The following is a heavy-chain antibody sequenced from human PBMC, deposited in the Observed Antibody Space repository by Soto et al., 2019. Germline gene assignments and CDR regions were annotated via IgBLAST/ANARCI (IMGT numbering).Heavy chain of an antibody. Sequence: ASVKVSCQVSGYTLTELSMHWVRQAPGKGLEWMGGFDPEDGETIYAQKFQGRVTMTEDTSADTAYMELSSLRSEDTAVYYCATYYYDSSGYQRHSFDYWGQGTLVTVSS. V-gene: IGHV1-24*01. CDR1: GYTLTELS. J-gene: IGHJ4*02. CDR2: FDPEDGET. D-gene: IGHD3-22*01. CDR3: ATYYYDSSGYQRHSFDY.